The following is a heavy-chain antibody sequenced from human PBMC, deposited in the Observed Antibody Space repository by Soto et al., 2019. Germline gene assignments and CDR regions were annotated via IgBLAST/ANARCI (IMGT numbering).Heavy chain of an antibody. CDR1: GYTFTSYY. V-gene: IGHV1-46*01. Sequence: ASVKVSFKASGYTFTSYYMHWVRQAPGQGLEWMGIINPSGGSTSYAQKFQGRVTMTRDTSTSTVYMELSSLRSEDTAVYYCARDGGAATITDYRSIFDYWGQGTLVTVSS. CDR2: INPSGGST. CDR3: ARDGGAATITDYRSIFDY. J-gene: IGHJ4*02. D-gene: IGHD5-12*01.